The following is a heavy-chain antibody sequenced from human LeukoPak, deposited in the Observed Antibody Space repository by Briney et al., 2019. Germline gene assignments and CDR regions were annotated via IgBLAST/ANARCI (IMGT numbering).Heavy chain of an antibody. CDR2: VFYSGSN. CDR3: ARRNTADASIDF. CDR1: GGSIIGHW. D-gene: IGHD4-17*01. J-gene: IGHJ4*02. Sequence: SETLSLTCSVSGGSIIGHWWSWIRQPPGKGLEWIGDVFYSGSNNYNPSLKSRLTISLDTHKNQFSLNLSSVTATDTAMYYCARRNTADASIDFWGQGTLVTASS. V-gene: IGHV4-59*08.